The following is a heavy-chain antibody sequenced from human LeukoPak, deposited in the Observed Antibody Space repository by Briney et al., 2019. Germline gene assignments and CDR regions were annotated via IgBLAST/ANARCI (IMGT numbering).Heavy chain of an antibody. J-gene: IGHJ4*02. CDR1: GYTFTSHW. CDR3: ARQSSTFDY. V-gene: IGHV5-51*01. Sequence: GESLKISCEASGYTFTSHWIGWVRQMPGKGLEWMGIIYPGDSDIRYSPSFQGQVTISADKSISTAYLQWSSLKASDTAMYFCARQSSTFDYWGQGTLVTVSS. D-gene: IGHD2-2*01. CDR2: IYPGDSDI.